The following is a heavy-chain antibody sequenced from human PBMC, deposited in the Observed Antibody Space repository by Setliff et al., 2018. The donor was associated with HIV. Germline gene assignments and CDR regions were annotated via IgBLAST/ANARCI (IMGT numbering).Heavy chain of an antibody. CDR1: GFSLSDYE. V-gene: IGHV3-48*03. Sequence: PGGSLRLSCEASGFSLSDYEMNWVRQAPGRGLEWISYINNNDMTMYYADSVKGRFTISRDKSRDTVYLHMDSLRVEDTAVYYCAKEKSCYLDSWGQGTLVTVSS. CDR3: AKEKSCYLDS. J-gene: IGHJ4*02. CDR2: INNNDMTM. D-gene: IGHD3-22*01.